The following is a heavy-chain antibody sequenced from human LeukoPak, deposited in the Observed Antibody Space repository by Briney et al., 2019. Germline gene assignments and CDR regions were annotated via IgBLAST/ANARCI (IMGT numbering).Heavy chain of an antibody. V-gene: IGHV3-20*04. CDR3: ARVFVFVDTAMVWGCAFDI. Sequence: GGSLRLSCAASGFTFDDYGMSWVRQAPGKGLEWVSGINWNGGSTGYADSVKGRFTISRDNAKNSLCLQMNSLRAEDTALYYCARVFVFVDTAMVWGCAFDIWGQGTMVTVSS. CDR2: INWNGGST. CDR1: GFTFDDYG. D-gene: IGHD5-18*01. J-gene: IGHJ3*02.